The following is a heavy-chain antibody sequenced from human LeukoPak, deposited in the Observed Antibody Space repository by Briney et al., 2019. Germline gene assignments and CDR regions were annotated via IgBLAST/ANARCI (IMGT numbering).Heavy chain of an antibody. CDR3: AREPKNCGGDCYVLLDC. CDR2: ISGSGITT. J-gene: IGHJ4*02. Sequence: GGSLRLSCAASGFTFTSHAMSWVRQAPGKGLEWVSVISGSGITTYYADSVKGRFTISRDNSKNTLYLQMNSLRAEDTAVYYCAREPKNCGGDCYVLLDCWGPGSLVTVSS. V-gene: IGHV3-23*01. D-gene: IGHD2-21*02. CDR1: GFTFTSHA.